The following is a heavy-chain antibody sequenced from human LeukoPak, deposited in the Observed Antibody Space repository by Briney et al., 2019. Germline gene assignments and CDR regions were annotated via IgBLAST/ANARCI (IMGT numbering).Heavy chain of an antibody. Sequence: GGSLRLSCAASGFTFSSYWMSWVRQAPGKGQEWVSVIYSGGSTYYADSVKGRFTISRDNSKNTLYLQMNSLRAEDTAVYYCARAWYDSSGYYSFDYWGQGTLVTVSS. CDR2: IYSGGST. CDR3: ARAWYDSSGYYSFDY. V-gene: IGHV3-53*01. J-gene: IGHJ4*02. D-gene: IGHD3-22*01. CDR1: GFTFSSYW.